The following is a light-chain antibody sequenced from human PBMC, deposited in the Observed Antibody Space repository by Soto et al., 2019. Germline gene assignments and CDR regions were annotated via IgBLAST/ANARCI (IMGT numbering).Light chain of an antibody. CDR3: CSYTGSSTLVV. CDR2: DVS. V-gene: IGLV2-14*01. CDR1: SSDVGGYNY. Sequence: QSALTQPASVSGSPGQSITISCTGTSSDVGGYNYVSWYQQHPGKAPKLMIYDVSNRPSGVSNRFSGSKSGNTASLTISGLQAADEADDYCCSYTGSSTLVVFGGGTKLTVL. J-gene: IGLJ2*01.